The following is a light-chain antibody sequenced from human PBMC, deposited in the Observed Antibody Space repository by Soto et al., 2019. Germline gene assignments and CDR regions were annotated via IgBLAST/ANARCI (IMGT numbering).Light chain of an antibody. CDR3: AVWDQSLTGWV. J-gene: IGLJ3*02. V-gene: IGLV1-47*01. CDR2: RDG. CDR1: SSNIGSHF. Sequence: QSVLTQPPSASGTPGQSLTISCSGSSSNIGSHFVYWYQHLPGTAPKLLIFRDGQRPSGVPARFFGSKSGTSASLAITGLRSEDEADYYCAVWDQSLTGWVFGGGTKLPVL.